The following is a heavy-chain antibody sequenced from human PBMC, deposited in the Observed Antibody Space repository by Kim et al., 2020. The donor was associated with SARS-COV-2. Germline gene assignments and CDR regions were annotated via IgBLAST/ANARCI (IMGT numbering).Heavy chain of an antibody. CDR2: IYSGGST. CDR3: EYSSGWYGMVGRDY. Sequence: GGSLRLSCAASGFTVSSNYMSWVRQAPGKGLEWVSVIYSGGSTYYADSVKGRFTISRDNSKNTLYLQMNSLRAEDTAVYYCEYSSGWYGMVGRDYWGQGTLVTVSS. J-gene: IGHJ4*02. V-gene: IGHV3-53*01. D-gene: IGHD6-19*01. CDR1: GFTVSSNY.